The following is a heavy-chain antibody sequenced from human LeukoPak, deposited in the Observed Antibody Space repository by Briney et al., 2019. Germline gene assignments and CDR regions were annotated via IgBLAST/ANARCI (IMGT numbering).Heavy chain of an antibody. CDR3: AKQGAVRQDYYMDV. D-gene: IGHD3-16*01. Sequence: ASVKVSCKASGDSFSSYAITWVRQAPGQGREWLGRVIPIFGTANYPQKFQGRVTITADIFSSTVYIEMTNLTSDDTAVYFCAKQGAVRQDYYMDVWGNGTTVSVS. V-gene: IGHV1-69*06. CDR1: GDSFSSYA. CDR2: VIPIFGTA. J-gene: IGHJ6*03.